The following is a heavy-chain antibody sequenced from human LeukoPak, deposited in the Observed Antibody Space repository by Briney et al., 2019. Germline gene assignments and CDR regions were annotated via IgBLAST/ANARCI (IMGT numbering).Heavy chain of an antibody. Sequence: GGSLRLSCAASGFTFSSYGMHWVRQAPGKGLEWVAAISFDGSDENYADSVKGRFTISRDDSKNTLYLQMNSLRAEDTAVYYCAKDQSSSWAFDYWGQGTLVTVSS. CDR1: GFTFSSYG. D-gene: IGHD6-6*01. J-gene: IGHJ4*02. V-gene: IGHV3-30*18. CDR2: ISFDGSDE. CDR3: AKDQSSSWAFDY.